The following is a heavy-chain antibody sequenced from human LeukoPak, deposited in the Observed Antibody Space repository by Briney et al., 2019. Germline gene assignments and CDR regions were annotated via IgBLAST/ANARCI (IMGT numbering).Heavy chain of an antibody. D-gene: IGHD6-13*01. CDR1: GYTFTSYD. CDR3: ARVLAAAGPRGKYYYYYYYMDV. CDR2: MNPNSGNT. V-gene: IGHV1-8*01. J-gene: IGHJ6*03. Sequence: ASVKVSCKASGYTFTSYDINWVRQATGQGPEWMGWMNPNSGNTGYAQKFQGRVTMTRNTSISTAYMELSSLRSEDTAVYYCARVLAAAGPRGKYYYYYYYMDVWGKGTTVTVSS.